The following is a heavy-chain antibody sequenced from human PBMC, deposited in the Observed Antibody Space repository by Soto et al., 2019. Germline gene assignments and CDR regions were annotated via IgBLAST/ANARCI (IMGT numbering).Heavy chain of an antibody. D-gene: IGHD3-3*01. J-gene: IGHJ1*01. V-gene: IGHV3-23*01. CDR3: AKGGSLGAISAPHQGYFQH. Sequence: PGGSLRLSCAASGFTFSSYAMSWVRQAPGKGLEWVSAISGSGGSTYYADSVKGRFTISRDNSKNTLYLQMNSLRAEDTAVYYCAKGGSLGAISAPHQGYFQHWGQGTLVTVSS. CDR1: GFTFSSYA. CDR2: ISGSGGST.